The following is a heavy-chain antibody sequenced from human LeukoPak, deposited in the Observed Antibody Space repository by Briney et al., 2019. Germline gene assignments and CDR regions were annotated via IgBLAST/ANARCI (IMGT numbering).Heavy chain of an antibody. CDR1: GGSISSYY. J-gene: IGHJ6*03. CDR3: ARDRRWYQLPRGIYYYYMDV. Sequence: SETLSLTCTVSGGSISSYYWSWIRQPPGKGLEWIGYIYYSGSTNYNPSLKSRVTISVDTSKNQFSLKLSSVTAADTAVYYCARDRRWYQLPRGIYYYYMDVWGKGTTVTVSS. V-gene: IGHV4-59*01. CDR2: IYYSGST. D-gene: IGHD2-2*01.